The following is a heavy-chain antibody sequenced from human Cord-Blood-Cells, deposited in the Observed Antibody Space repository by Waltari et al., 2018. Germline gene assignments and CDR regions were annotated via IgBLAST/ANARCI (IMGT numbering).Heavy chain of an antibody. Sequence: EVQLVESGGGLVQPGGSLRLSWAASGFTFSSYGMHWVGQAPGKGLVWVSRINSHGSSTSYADSVKGRFTISRDNAKNPLYLQMNSLRAEDTAVYYCARGMVRGVISSFDYWGQGTLVTVSS. D-gene: IGHD3-10*01. CDR3: ARGMVRGVISSFDY. V-gene: IGHV3-74*01. CDR1: GFTFSSYG. J-gene: IGHJ4*02. CDR2: INSHGSST.